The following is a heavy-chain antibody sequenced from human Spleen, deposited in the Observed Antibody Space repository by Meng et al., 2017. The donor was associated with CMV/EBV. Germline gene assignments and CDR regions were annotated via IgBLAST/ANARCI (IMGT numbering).Heavy chain of an antibody. CDR1: GGSISISTW. J-gene: IGHJ4*02. D-gene: IGHD6-19*01. CDR3: ARDPYATGWAG. Sequence: QRQEPGPGLVNPPGTLSLTCAVSGGSISISTWWSWVRQPPGKGLEWIGEIYHSGGTNYNPSLRGRVTISLDKSKNQFSPTLRSVTAADTAVYYCARDPYATGWAGWGQGTLVTVSS. V-gene: IGHV4-4*03. CDR2: IYHSGGT.